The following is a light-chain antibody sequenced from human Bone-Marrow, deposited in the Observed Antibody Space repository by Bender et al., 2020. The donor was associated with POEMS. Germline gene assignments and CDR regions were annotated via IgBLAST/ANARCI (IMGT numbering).Light chain of an antibody. J-gene: IGLJ3*02. CDR3: STWDDRLNAWL. Sequence: QSVLTQPPSVSGAPGQRVTISCTGTGSNIGAGYDVHWYQPFPATAPKLLIFGNNNRPSGVPDRFSGSKSGSSASRAITGLQAEDEADYYCSTWDDRLNAWLFGGGTKLTVL. V-gene: IGLV1-50*01. CDR1: GSNIGAGYD. CDR2: GNN.